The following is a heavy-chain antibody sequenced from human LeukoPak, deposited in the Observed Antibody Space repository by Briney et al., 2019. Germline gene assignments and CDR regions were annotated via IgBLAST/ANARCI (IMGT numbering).Heavy chain of an antibody. V-gene: IGHV4-30-4*01. CDR1: GDSIISDDYY. Sequence: SETLSLTCTVSGDSIISDDYYWSWIRQPPGKGLEYIGCVYYSESTFYNPSLRSRATISADTSKNQFSLRLSSVTAADTAVYYCARGAGYRRLDYWGQGALVIVSS. J-gene: IGHJ4*02. D-gene: IGHD5-24*01. CDR3: ARGAGYRRLDY. CDR2: VYYSEST.